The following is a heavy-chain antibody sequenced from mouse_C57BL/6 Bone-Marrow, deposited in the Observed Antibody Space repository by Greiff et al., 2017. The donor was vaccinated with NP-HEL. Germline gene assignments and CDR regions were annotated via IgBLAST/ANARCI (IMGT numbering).Heavy chain of an antibody. CDR3: ARKGYYYGYWYFDV. Sequence: QVQLQQPGAELVKPGASVKLSCKASGYTFTSYWMHWVKQRPGQGLEWIGMIHPNSGSTNYNEKFKSKATLTVDKSSSTAYMQLSSLTSEDSAVYYSARKGYYYGYWYFDVWGTGTTVTVSS. CDR1: GYTFTSYW. J-gene: IGHJ1*03. V-gene: IGHV1-64*01. D-gene: IGHD1-1*01. CDR2: IHPNSGST.